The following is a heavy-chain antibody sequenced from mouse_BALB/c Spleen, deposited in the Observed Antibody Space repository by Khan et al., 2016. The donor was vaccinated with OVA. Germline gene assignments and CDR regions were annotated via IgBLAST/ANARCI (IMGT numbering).Heavy chain of an antibody. J-gene: IGHJ1*01. V-gene: IGHV5-6-4*01. CDR2: ISSGSTYT. CDR3: TRDGNYAHWYFDV. Sequence: EVELVESGGGLVKPGGSLKLSCAASGFSFSSYTMSWVRQTPEKRLEWVATISSGSTYTYSPDSVKGRFTISRDNAKNTWYLQMSSLKSEDTAMYYCTRDGNYAHWYFDVWGAGTTVTVSS. D-gene: IGHD2-1*01. CDR1: GFSFSSYT.